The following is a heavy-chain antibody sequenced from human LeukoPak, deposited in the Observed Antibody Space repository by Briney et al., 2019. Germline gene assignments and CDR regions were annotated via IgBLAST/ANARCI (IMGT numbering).Heavy chain of an antibody. J-gene: IGHJ6*03. D-gene: IGHD2-15*01. CDR3: VKGVGCSGGSCNHYYYYYYMDV. CDR1: GGTFSSYA. Sequence: GASVKVSCKASGGTFSSYAISWVRQAPGQGLEWMGGIIPIFGTANYAQKFQGRVTITTDESTSTAYMELSSLRSEDTAVYYCVKGVGCSGGSCNHYYYYYYMDVWGKGTTVTVSS. CDR2: IIPIFGTA. V-gene: IGHV1-69*05.